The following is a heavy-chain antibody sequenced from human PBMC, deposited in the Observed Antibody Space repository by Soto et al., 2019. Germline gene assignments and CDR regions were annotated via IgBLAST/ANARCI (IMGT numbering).Heavy chain of an antibody. V-gene: IGHV3-30*18. Sequence: GGSLSHSWVASGLTCGSHGMHWVRQAPGKGLEWVAVISYDETNEHYVDSVKGRFTISRDNSKSILYLQMNRLRPEDTAVYKCAKDLRTTISDYGMDVWGQGTTVTVS. CDR3: AKDLRTTISDYGMDV. CDR2: ISYDETNE. J-gene: IGHJ6*02. CDR1: GLTCGSHG.